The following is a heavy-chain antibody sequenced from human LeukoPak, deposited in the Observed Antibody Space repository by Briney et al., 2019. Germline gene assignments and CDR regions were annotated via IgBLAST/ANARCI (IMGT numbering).Heavy chain of an antibody. CDR2: INPNSGGT. CDR1: GYTFTSYG. CDR3: ARYREWENKDAFDI. J-gene: IGHJ3*02. D-gene: IGHD1-26*01. V-gene: IGHV1-2*02. Sequence: ASVKVSCKASGYTFTSYGISWVRQAPGQGLEWMGWINPNSGGTNYAQKFQGRVTMTRDTSISTAYMELSRLRSDDTAVYYCARYREWENKDAFDIWGQGTMVTVSS.